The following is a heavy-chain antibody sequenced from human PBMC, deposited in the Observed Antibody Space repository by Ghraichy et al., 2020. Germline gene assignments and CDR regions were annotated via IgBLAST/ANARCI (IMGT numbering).Heavy chain of an antibody. V-gene: IGHV1-69*13. CDR1: GGTFSSYA. CDR3: AGSVYYGSGSPTDY. CDR2: IIPIFGTA. Sequence: SVKVSCKASGGTFSSYAISWVRQAPGQGLEWMGGIIPIFGTANYAQKFQGRVTITADESTSTAYMELSSLRSEDTAVYYCAGSVYYGSGSPTDYWGQGTLVTVSS. D-gene: IGHD3-10*01. J-gene: IGHJ4*02.